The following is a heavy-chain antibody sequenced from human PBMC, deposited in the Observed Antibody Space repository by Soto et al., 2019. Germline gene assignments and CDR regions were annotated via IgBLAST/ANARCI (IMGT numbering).Heavy chain of an antibody. CDR3: ARGRIVGATTWDYYYYGMDV. Sequence: SVKVSCKASGGTFSSYAISWVRQAPGQGLEWMGGIIPIFGTANYAQKFQGRVTITADESTSTAYMELSSLRSEDTAVYYCARGRIVGATTWDYYYYGMDVWGQGTTVTVS. CDR2: IIPIFGTA. V-gene: IGHV1-69*13. J-gene: IGHJ6*02. D-gene: IGHD1-26*01. CDR1: GGTFSSYA.